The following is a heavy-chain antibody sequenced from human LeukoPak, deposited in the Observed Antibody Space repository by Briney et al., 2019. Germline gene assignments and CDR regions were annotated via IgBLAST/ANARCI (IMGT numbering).Heavy chain of an antibody. J-gene: IGHJ4*02. V-gene: IGHV4-39*07. CDR2: IYHSGST. Sequence: SQTLSLTCTVSGGSISSGSYYWSWIRQPPGKGLEWIGSIYHSGSTYYNPSLKSRVTISVDTSKNQFSLKLSSVTAADTAVYYCARIALRGYWGQGTLVTVSS. D-gene: IGHD3-10*01. CDR1: GGSISSGSYY. CDR3: ARIALRGY.